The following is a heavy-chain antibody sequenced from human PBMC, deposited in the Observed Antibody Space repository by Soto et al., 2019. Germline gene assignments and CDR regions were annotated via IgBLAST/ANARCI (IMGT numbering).Heavy chain of an antibody. V-gene: IGHV2-5*02. CDR1: GFSLPPDRVG. J-gene: IGHJ4*02. D-gene: IGHD1-26*01. CDR2: IYWDDSK. Sequence: QITLKESGPTLVKPTQTLTLTCTFPGFSLPPDRVGWGWIRRPRGEALEWLAVIYWDDSKTYRPSLESRLTITKDTSKNQVALTMTNMDSLDTATYYCAHAYGGRSLYWGQGTLVTVSS. CDR3: AHAYGGRSLY.